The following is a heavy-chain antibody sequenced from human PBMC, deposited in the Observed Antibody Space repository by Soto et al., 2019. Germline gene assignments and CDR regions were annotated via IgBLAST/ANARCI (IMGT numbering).Heavy chain of an antibody. CDR3: TRRVARDSGSYLGEIDY. V-gene: IGHV3-73*01. Sequence: GGSLRLSCAASGFTFSSYAMHWVRQASGKGLEWVGRIRSKANSYATAYAASVKGRFTISRDDSKNTAYLQMNSLKTEDTAVYYCTRRVARDSGSYLGEIDYCGQGTLVTVSS. CDR2: IRSKANSYAT. CDR1: GFTFSSYA. D-gene: IGHD1-26*01. J-gene: IGHJ4*02.